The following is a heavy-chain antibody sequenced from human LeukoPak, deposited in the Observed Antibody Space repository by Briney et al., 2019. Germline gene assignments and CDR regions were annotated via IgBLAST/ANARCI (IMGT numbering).Heavy chain of an antibody. CDR3: AKPPEYCRSTNCPTDY. CDR1: GFTFSSYA. V-gene: IGHV3-23*01. CDR2: ISGSGSST. J-gene: IGHJ4*02. Sequence: GGSLRLSCAASGFTFSSYAMSWVRQAPGKGLEWVSGISGSGSSTYYADSVKGRFTISRDNSMNTLYLQMNSLRAEDTAVYHCAKPPEYCRSTNCPTDYWGQGTLVTVSS. D-gene: IGHD2-2*01.